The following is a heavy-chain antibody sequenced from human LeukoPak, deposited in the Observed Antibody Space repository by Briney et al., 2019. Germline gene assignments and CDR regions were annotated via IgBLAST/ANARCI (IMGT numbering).Heavy chain of an antibody. J-gene: IGHJ3*02. CDR3: AREGDYVWGSYRWRYDAFGI. Sequence: SETLSLTCTVSGGSISSGGYYWSWIRQPAGKGLEWIGRIYTSGSTNYNPSLKSRVTISVDTSKNQFSLKLSSVTAADTAVYYCAREGDYVWGSYRWRYDAFGIWGQGTMVTVSS. D-gene: IGHD3-16*02. V-gene: IGHV4-61*02. CDR2: IYTSGST. CDR1: GGSISSGGYY.